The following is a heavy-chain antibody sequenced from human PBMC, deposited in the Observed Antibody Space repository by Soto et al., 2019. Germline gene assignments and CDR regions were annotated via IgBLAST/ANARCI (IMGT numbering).Heavy chain of an antibody. CDR3: ARPLPSDDAFDI. J-gene: IGHJ3*02. V-gene: IGHV5-51*01. CDR1: GYSFTSYW. CDR2: IYPGDSDT. Sequence: GESLKISCQGSGYSFTSYWIGWVRQMPGKGLEWMGIIYPGDSDTRYSPSFQGKVTISADKSISTAYLRWSSLKASDTAMYYCARPLPSDDAFDIWGQGTMVTVSS.